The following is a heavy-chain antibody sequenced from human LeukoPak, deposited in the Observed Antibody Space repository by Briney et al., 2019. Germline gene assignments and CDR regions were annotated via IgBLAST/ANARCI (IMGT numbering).Heavy chain of an antibody. CDR1: GGTFSSYA. D-gene: IGHD3-22*01. Sequence: GASVKVSCKASGGTFSSYAISWVRQAPGQGLEWMGGIIPIFGTANYAQTFQGRVTITADESTSTAYMELSSLRSEDTAVYYCARGRNYCDSSGYGNWGQGTLVTVSS. CDR3: ARGRNYCDSSGYGN. CDR2: IIPIFGTA. J-gene: IGHJ4*02. V-gene: IGHV1-69*13.